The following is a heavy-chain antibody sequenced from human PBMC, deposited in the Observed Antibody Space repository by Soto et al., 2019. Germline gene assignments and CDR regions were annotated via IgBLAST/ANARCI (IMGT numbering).Heavy chain of an antibody. V-gene: IGHV4-61*01. CDR2: ISHSGRT. D-gene: IGHD3-10*01. Sequence: SETLSLTCTVSGASLRGGSYYWSWIRQPPGKGLEWIGYISHSGRTNYDPSLKSRLTMSVGTSQNQFSLQLNSVTAADTAVYYCSYGSSFDYWGQGTLVTVSS. CDR3: SYGSSFDY. J-gene: IGHJ4*02. CDR1: GASLRGGSYY.